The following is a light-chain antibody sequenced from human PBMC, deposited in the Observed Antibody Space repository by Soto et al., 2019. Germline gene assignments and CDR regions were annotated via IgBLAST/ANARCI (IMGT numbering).Light chain of an antibody. CDR1: QSINSW. Sequence: DIQMTQSPSTLSASVGDRVTITCRASQSINSWLAWYQQKPGEAPKVLIYKASTLESGVPPRFSGSGAGTAFTLIISSLQSDDFASYYCQQYHTYWTFGQGTKVEIK. CDR2: KAS. V-gene: IGKV1-5*03. CDR3: QQYHTYWT. J-gene: IGKJ1*01.